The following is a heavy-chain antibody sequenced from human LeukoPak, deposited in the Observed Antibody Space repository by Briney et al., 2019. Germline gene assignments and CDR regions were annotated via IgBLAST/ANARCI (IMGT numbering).Heavy chain of an antibody. J-gene: IGHJ3*02. CDR2: INPSGGST. V-gene: IGHV1-46*01. CDR3: ARDSPKLEPRAPSGAFDI. CDR1: GYTFTSYY. D-gene: IGHD1-1*01. Sequence: ASVKVSCKASGYTFTSYYMHWVRQAPGQGLEWMGIINPSGGSTSYAQKFQGRVTMTRDTSTSTAYMELSSLRSEDTAVYYCARDSPKLEPRAPSGAFDIWGQGTMVTVSS.